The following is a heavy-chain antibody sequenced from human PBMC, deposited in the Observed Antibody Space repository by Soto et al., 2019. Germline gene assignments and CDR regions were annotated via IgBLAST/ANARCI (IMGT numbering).Heavy chain of an antibody. D-gene: IGHD5-18*01. Sequence: GGSLRLSCAASGFTFSSYSMNWVRQAPGKGLEWVSSISSSSSYIYYADSVKGRFTISRDNAKNSLYLQMNSLRAEDTAVYYCARSVGGYSYGFYFDYWGQGTLVTVSS. J-gene: IGHJ4*02. CDR2: ISSSSSYI. CDR1: GFTFSSYS. CDR3: ARSVGGYSYGFYFDY. V-gene: IGHV3-21*01.